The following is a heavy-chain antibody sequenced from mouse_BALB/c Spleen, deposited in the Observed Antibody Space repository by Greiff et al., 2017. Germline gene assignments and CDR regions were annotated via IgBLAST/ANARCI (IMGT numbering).Heavy chain of an antibody. D-gene: IGHD2-1*01. J-gene: IGHJ3*01. CDR2: INSNGGST. CDR3: ARDRGGNYGIAY. Sequence: EVKLMESGGGLVQPGGSLKLSCAASGFTFSSYGMSWVRQTPDKRLELVATINSNGGSTYYPDSVKGRFTISRDNAKNTLYLQMSSLKSEDTAMYYCARDRGGNYGIAYWGQGTLVTVSA. CDR1: GFTFSSYG. V-gene: IGHV5-6-3*01.